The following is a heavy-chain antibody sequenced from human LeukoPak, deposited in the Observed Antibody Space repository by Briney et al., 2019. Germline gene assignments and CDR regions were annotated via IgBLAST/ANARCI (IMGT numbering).Heavy chain of an antibody. CDR2: ISASGVST. V-gene: IGHV3-23*01. CDR1: GFTFSSYA. Sequence: PGGSLRLSCAASGFTFSSYAMSWVRQAPGKGLEWVSVISASGVSTYYTDSVEGRFILSRDNSKKTLFLQMNSLRAEDTAVYYCARRESNGYYLSWGQGTLVTVSS. CDR3: ARRESNGYYLS. D-gene: IGHD3-22*01. J-gene: IGHJ5*02.